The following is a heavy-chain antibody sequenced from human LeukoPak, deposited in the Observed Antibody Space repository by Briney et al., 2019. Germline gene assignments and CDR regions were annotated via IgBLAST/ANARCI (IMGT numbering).Heavy chain of an antibody. J-gene: IGHJ4*02. Sequence: SSETLSLTCTVSGGSISSYYWSWIRQPPEKGLEWIGYISYSGSTNYNPSLKSRVTISADTSKNQFSLKLSSVTAADTAVYYCARHPSYYDRIDYWGQGTLVTVSS. CDR3: ARHPSYYDRIDY. CDR2: ISYSGST. D-gene: IGHD3-22*01. V-gene: IGHV4-59*08. CDR1: GGSISSYY.